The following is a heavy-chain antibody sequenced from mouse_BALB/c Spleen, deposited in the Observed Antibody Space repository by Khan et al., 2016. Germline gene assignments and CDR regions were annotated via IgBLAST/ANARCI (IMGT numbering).Heavy chain of an antibody. CDR3: AREGDNYAMDY. CDR1: GFNIKDTY. CDR2: IDPANGNT. D-gene: IGHD3-3*01. J-gene: IGHJ4*01. V-gene: IGHV14-3*02. Sequence: VQLQQPGAELVKPGASVKLSCTASGFNIKDTYMHWVKQRPEQGLEWIGRIDPANGNTKYDPKFQGKATIAVDTSSNTAYLQLSSLTSEDTAVYYCAREGDNYAMDYWGQGTSVTVSS.